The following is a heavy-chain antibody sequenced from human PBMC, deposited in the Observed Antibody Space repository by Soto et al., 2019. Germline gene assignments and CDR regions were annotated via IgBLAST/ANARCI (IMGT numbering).Heavy chain of an antibody. V-gene: IGHV2-5*02. CDR3: AHRPASFGELTV. D-gene: IGHD3-10*01. Sequence: QITLKESGPTLVKPTQTLTLTCTFSGFSLSTSGVGVGWIRQPPGKALEWLAMIYWDDNKLYSPSLKSRVTIXKXXSKNQVVLTMTNMDPVDTATYYCAHRPASFGELTVWGQGTLVTVSS. CDR1: GFSLSTSGVG. CDR2: IYWDDNK. J-gene: IGHJ4*02.